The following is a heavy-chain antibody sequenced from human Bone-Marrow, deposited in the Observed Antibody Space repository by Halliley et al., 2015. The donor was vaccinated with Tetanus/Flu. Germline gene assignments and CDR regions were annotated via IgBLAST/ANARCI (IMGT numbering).Heavy chain of an antibody. Sequence: WISYISASGVYTDYAESVKGRFTISRDIATKSVDLQMNTLRIDDPAVYYCARALFGAVNWFDPWGPGTLVTVSP. CDR2: ISASGVYT. D-gene: IGHD3-3*01. V-gene: IGHV3-11*03. CDR3: ARALFGAVNWFDP. J-gene: IGHJ5*02.